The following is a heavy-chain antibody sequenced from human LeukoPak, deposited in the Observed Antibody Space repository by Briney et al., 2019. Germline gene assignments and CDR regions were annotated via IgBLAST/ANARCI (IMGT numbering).Heavy chain of an antibody. V-gene: IGHV4-34*01. CDR1: GGSFSGYY. D-gene: IGHD5-24*01. CDR2: INHSGST. Sequence: SETLSLTCAVYGGSFSGYYWSWIRQPPGKGLEWIGEINHSGSTNHNPSLKSRVTISVDTSKNQFPLQLSSVTAADTAVYYIARRRWLPSGFDYWGQGTLVTVLS. CDR3: ARRRWLPSGFDY. J-gene: IGHJ4*02.